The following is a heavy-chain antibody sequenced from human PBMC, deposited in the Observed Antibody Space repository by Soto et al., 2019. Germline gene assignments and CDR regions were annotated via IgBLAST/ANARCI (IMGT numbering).Heavy chain of an antibody. V-gene: IGHV1-69*02. Sequence: QVQLVQSGAEVKKPGSSMKVSCKASGGTFSSYTISWVRQAPGQGLEWMGRIIPILGIANYAQKFQGRVTITADKSTSTAYMELSSLRSEDTAVYYCATDYGDYYFDYWGQGTLVTVSS. CDR3: ATDYGDYYFDY. CDR2: IIPILGIA. J-gene: IGHJ4*02. D-gene: IGHD4-17*01. CDR1: GGTFSSYT.